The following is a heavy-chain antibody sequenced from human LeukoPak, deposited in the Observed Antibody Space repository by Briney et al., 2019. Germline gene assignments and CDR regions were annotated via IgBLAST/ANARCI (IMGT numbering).Heavy chain of an antibody. CDR3: ARDFGDYLHFDY. CDR2: ISTYNGNT. J-gene: IGHJ4*02. CDR1: GYTFTSYA. Sequence: ASVKVSCKASGYTFTSYAISWVRQAPGQGLEWMGWISTYNGNTNYAQKFQGRVTLTRDMSTRTVYMELSSLRSEDTAVYYCARDFGDYLHFDYWGQGTLVTVSS. D-gene: IGHD4-17*01. V-gene: IGHV1-18*01.